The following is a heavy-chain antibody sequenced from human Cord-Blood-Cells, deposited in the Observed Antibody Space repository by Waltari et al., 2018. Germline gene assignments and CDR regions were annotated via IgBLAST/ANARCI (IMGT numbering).Heavy chain of an antibody. J-gene: IGHJ4*02. CDR2: IKQDGSEK. CDR3: ARASGSYY. CDR1: GFTFSRYW. D-gene: IGHD1-26*01. Sequence: EVQLVESGGGLVQPGGSLSLSCAASGFTFSRYWMSWVRQAPGKGLEWVANIKQDGSEKYYVDSVKGRFTISRDNAKNSLYLQMNSLRAEDTAVYYCARASGSYYWGQGTLVTVSS. V-gene: IGHV3-7*01.